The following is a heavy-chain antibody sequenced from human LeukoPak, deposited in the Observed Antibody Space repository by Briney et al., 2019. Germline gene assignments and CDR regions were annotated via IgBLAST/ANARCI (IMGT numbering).Heavy chain of an antibody. J-gene: IGHJ6*03. CDR1: GYTLTSYD. CDR3: ARGAPYYYMDV. V-gene: IGHV1-2*02. CDR2: MNPNSGGT. Sequence: ASVKASCKASGYTLTSYDINWVRQATGQGLEWMGWMNPNSGGTNYAQKFQGRVTMTRDTSISTAYMELSRLRSDDTAVYYCARGAPYYYMDVWGKGTTVTVSS.